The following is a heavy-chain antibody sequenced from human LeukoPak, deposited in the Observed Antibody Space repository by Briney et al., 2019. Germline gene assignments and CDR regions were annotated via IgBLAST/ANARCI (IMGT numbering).Heavy chain of an antibody. Sequence: VGSLRLSCAASGFTFSDYSLNWVRQAPGKGLEWVSPISGSGGSTYYSDSVKGRFTISRDNSKNTLYLQMNSPRAQDTDVYYCAKMGLKQWPYNSFDYWGQGTLVTVSS. J-gene: IGHJ4*02. CDR3: AKMGLKQWPYNSFDY. D-gene: IGHD6-19*01. CDR2: ISGSGGST. CDR1: GFTFSDYS. V-gene: IGHV3-23*01.